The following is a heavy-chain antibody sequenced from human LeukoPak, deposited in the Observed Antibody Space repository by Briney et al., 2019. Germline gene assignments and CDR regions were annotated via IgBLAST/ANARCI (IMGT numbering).Heavy chain of an antibody. D-gene: IGHD3-22*01. J-gene: IGHJ4*02. CDR3: AGADSSGYYGIDY. Sequence: GESLKISCKGSGYSLTSYWIGWVRQMPGKGLGWMGIIYPGDSDTRYSPSFQGQVTISADKSISTAYLQWSSLKASDTAMYYCAGADSSGYYGIDYWGQGTLVTVSS. CDR2: IYPGDSDT. CDR1: GYSLTSYW. V-gene: IGHV5-51*01.